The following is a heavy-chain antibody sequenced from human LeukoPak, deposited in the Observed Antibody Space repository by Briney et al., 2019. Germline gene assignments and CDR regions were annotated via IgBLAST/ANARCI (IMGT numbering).Heavy chain of an antibody. CDR1: GFTFSDYY. CDR2: ISSSGSTI. J-gene: IGHJ3*01. V-gene: IGHV3-11*01. Sequence: PGGSLRLSCAASGFTFSDYYMSWIRQAPGKGLEWVSYISSSGSTIYYADSVKGRFTISRDNAKNSLYLQMNSLRAEDTAVYYCARERYCGGDCYSFAFDFWGQGTMVTVSS. CDR3: ARERYCGGDCYSFAFDF. D-gene: IGHD2-21*02.